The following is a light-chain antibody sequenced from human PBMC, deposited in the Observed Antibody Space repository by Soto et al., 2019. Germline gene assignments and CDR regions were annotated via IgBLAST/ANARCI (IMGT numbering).Light chain of an antibody. CDR1: QSVSTY. V-gene: IGKV3-11*01. J-gene: IGKJ5*01. CDR2: DAS. Sequence: EVVLTQSPDTLSLSPGDRATLSCRASQSVSTYLAWYQQKPGQAPRLLIYDASTRATGIPARFSGSGSGTDFTLTISSLEPEDFAVYYCQQRSDWPPITFGQGTRLDI. CDR3: QQRSDWPPIT.